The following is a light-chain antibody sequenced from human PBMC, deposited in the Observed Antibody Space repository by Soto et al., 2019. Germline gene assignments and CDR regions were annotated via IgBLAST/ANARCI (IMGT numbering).Light chain of an antibody. Sequence: EIVLTQSPATLSLSPGERATLSRRASQSVSRYLAWYQQRPGQAPRLLIYGTSSRATGIPDRFSGSGSGTDFTLTISRLEPEDFAVYYCQQYGSPITFGQGTRLEIK. CDR1: QSVSRY. J-gene: IGKJ5*01. CDR2: GTS. CDR3: QQYGSPIT. V-gene: IGKV3-20*01.